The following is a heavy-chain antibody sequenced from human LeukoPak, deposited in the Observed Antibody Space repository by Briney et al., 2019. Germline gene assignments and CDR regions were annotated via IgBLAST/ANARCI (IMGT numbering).Heavy chain of an antibody. D-gene: IGHD6-6*01. V-gene: IGHV3-7*01. J-gene: IGHJ4*02. CDR2: IKQDGSEK. CDR3: ARDLDPSSSPFPYYFDY. CDR1: GFTFRNYW. Sequence: GGSLRLSCAASGFTFRNYWMSWVRQAPGKGLEWVANIKQDGSEKYYVDSVKGRFTISRDNPKNSLYLQMNSLRAVDTAVYYCARDLDPSSSPFPYYFDYWGQGTLVTVSS.